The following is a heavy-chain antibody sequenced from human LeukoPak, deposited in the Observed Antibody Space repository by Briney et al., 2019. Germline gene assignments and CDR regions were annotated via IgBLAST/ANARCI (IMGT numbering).Heavy chain of an antibody. CDR1: GYTFTGYY. V-gene: IGHV1-2*02. CDR3: ARGGSGSYFSWIDP. J-gene: IGHJ5*02. CDR2: INPNSGGT. D-gene: IGHD3-10*01. Sequence: ASVKVSCKASGYTFTGYYIHWVRQAPGQGLECMGWINPNSGGTNYAQKFQGRVTMTRDTSISTVYMELSRLRSDDTAVYYCARGGSGSYFSWIDPWGQGTLVTVSS.